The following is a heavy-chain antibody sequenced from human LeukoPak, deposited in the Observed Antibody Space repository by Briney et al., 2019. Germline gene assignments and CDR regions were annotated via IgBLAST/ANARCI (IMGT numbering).Heavy chain of an antibody. CDR2: ISGSGGST. V-gene: IGHV3-23*01. CDR3: AKYSPYYYDSSGSSFDY. D-gene: IGHD3-22*01. Sequence: PGGSLRLSCAASGFTFSSYAMSWVRQAPGKGLEWVSAISGSGGSTYYADSVKGRFTISRDNSKNTLYLQMNSLRAEVTAVYYCAKYSPYYYDSSGSSFDYWGQGTLVTVSS. CDR1: GFTFSSYA. J-gene: IGHJ4*02.